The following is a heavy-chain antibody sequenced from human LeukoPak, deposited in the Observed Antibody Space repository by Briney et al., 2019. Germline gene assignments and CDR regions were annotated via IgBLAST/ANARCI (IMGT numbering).Heavy chain of an antibody. Sequence: SVKVSCKASGGTFSSYAISWVRQAPGQGLEWMGRIIPILGIANYAQKFQGRVTITADESTSTAYMELSSLRSEDTAVYYCARDEDSRGYCSGGSCSWFDPWGQGTLVTVSS. CDR1: GGTFSSYA. CDR3: ARDEDSRGYCSGGSCSWFDP. V-gene: IGHV1-69*04. CDR2: IIPILGIA. J-gene: IGHJ5*02. D-gene: IGHD2-15*01.